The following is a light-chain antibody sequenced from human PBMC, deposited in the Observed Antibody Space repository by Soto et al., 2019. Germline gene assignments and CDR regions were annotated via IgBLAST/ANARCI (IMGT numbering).Light chain of an antibody. V-gene: IGKV2-28*01. CDR1: QSLVHSNGYNY. CDR2: FGS. J-gene: IGKJ1*01. Sequence: DIVMTQSPLSLSVTPGESASISCRSSQSLVHSNGYNYLDWYLQKPGQSPRLLIYFGSTRASGVXDXXSGSGSGTDFTLKIRRVEAEDVGVYYCMQALQTPPTFGQGTKVEIK. CDR3: MQALQTPPT.